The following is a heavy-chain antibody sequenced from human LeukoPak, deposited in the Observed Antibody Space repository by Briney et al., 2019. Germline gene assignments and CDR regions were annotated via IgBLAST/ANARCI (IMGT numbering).Heavy chain of an antibody. Sequence: PSETLSLTCTVSGGSISSGGYYWSWIRQHPGKGLEWIGYIYYSGSTYYNPSLKSRVTISVDTSKNQFSLKLSSVTAADTAVYYCARAISGSYRRGGFFQYWGQGTLVTVSS. CDR3: ARAISGSYRRGGFFQY. CDR2: IYYSGST. D-gene: IGHD1-26*01. J-gene: IGHJ1*01. V-gene: IGHV4-31*03. CDR1: GGSISSGGYY.